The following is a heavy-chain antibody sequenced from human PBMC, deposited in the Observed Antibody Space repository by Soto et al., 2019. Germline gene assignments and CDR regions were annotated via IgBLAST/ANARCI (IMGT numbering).Heavy chain of an antibody. CDR2: INHSGST. D-gene: IGHD3-10*01. J-gene: IGHJ6*02. CDR1: GGSFSGYY. V-gene: IGHV4-34*01. Sequence: SETLSLTCAVYGGSFSGYYWSWIRQPPGKGLEWIGEINHSGSTSYNPSLKSRVTISVDTSKNQFSLKLSSVTAADTAVYYCARGRAWSYYGSGRYYYGMDVWGQGTTVTVSS. CDR3: ARGRAWSYYGSGRYYYGMDV.